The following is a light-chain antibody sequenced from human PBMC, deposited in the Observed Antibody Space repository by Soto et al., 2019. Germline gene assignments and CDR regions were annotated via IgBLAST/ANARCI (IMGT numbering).Light chain of an antibody. CDR1: QSITTY. V-gene: IGKV1-39*01. Sequence: DIQMTQSPSSLSASVGDRVTITCRASQSITTYLNWYRQKPGKAPKLLIYAASSLQSGVPSRFSGSGSETEFTLRISSLQPEDFATYFCQQIYSAPPTFGGGTKVEIK. CDR3: QQIYSAPPT. CDR2: AAS. J-gene: IGKJ4*01.